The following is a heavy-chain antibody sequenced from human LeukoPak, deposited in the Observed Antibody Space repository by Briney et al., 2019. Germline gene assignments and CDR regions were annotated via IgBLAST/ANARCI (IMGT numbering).Heavy chain of an antibody. CDR2: ISGSGGST. D-gene: IGHD5-18*01. J-gene: IGHJ4*02. CDR3: AKALRKETRRWIQLWRYYFDY. V-gene: IGHV3-23*01. Sequence: GGSLRLSCAASGFTFSSYAMSWVRQAPGKGLEWVSAISGSGGSTYYADSVKGRFTISRDNSKNTLYLQMNSLRAEDTAVYYCAKALRKETRRWIQLWRYYFDYWGQGTLVTVSS. CDR1: GFTFSSYA.